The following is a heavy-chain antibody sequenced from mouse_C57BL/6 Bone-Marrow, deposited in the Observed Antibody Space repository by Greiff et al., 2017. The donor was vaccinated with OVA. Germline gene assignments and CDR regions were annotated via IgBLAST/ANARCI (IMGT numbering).Heavy chain of an antibody. CDR2: FNPNYGTT. V-gene: IGHV1-39*01. D-gene: IGHD4-1*02. CDR3: APTGTTFDY. Sequence: EVQLVESGPELVKPGASVKISCKASGYSFTDYNMNWVKQSNGKSLEWIGVFNPNYGTTSYNQKFKGKATLTVDQSSSTAYMQLSSLTSKDSAVYYCAPTGTTFDYWGQGTTLTVSS. CDR1: GYSFTDYN. J-gene: IGHJ2*01.